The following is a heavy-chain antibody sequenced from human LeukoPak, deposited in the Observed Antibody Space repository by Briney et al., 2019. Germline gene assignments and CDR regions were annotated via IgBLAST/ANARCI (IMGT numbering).Heavy chain of an antibody. V-gene: IGHV1-18*01. Sequence: ASVKVSCKASGYTFTSYGISWVRQAPGQGLEWMGWISAYNGNTNYAQKPQGRVTMTTDTSTSTAYMELRSLRSDDTAVYYCARGSKGRRLGDIVLMVYATSVDYWGQGTLVTVSS. J-gene: IGHJ4*02. D-gene: IGHD2-8*01. CDR3: ARGSKGRRLGDIVLMVYATSVDY. CDR2: ISAYNGNT. CDR1: GYTFTSYG.